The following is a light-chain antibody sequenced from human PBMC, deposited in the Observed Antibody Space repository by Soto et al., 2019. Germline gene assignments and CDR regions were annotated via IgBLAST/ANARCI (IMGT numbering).Light chain of an antibody. CDR2: GAS. CDR3: PQYNNWPPF. CDR1: QSDSSN. Sequence: EIVMTQSPATLSVSPGERATLSCRASQSDSSNLAWYQQKPGQAPRLLIYGASTRATGIPARFSGSGSGTEFTLTISSLQSEDFAVYYCPQYNNWPPFFGGGTKVEIK. V-gene: IGKV3-15*01. J-gene: IGKJ4*01.